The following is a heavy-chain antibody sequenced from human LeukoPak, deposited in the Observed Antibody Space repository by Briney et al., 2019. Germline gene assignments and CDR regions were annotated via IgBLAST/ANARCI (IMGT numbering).Heavy chain of an antibody. Sequence: RGGSLRLSCAASGFTFSDYEMNWVRQAPGKGLEWVSYISSSGSAIYYAGSVRGRFTISRDNAKNSLYLQMNSLRVEDTAVYYCARDRPLPDDSRTFDYWGQGTLVTVSS. J-gene: IGHJ4*02. V-gene: IGHV3-48*03. CDR1: GFTFSDYE. CDR2: ISSSGSAI. CDR3: ARDRPLPDDSRTFDY. D-gene: IGHD3-22*01.